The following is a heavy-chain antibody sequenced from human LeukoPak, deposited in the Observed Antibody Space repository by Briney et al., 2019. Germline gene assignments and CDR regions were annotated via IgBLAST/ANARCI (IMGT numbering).Heavy chain of an antibody. CDR3: AEGGIAAPGSAYYYYGMDV. J-gene: IGHJ6*02. D-gene: IGHD6-6*01. V-gene: IGHV1-69*04. Sequence: SVKVSCKASGGTFSSYAISWVRQAPGQGLEWMGRIIPILGIANYAQKFQGRVTITADKSTSTAYMELSSLRSEDTAVYYCAEGGIAAPGSAYYYYGMDVWGQGTTVTVSS. CDR1: GGTFSSYA. CDR2: IIPILGIA.